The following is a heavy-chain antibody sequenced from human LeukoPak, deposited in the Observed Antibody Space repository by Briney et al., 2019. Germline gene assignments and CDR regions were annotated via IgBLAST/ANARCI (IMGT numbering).Heavy chain of an antibody. CDR1: GYNFTTYD. D-gene: IGHD2-21*01. V-gene: IGHV1-18*01. CDR2: ISTYNDYT. J-gene: IGHJ5*02. CDR3: ARRGSGIHMTKKYTWFDP. Sequence: VASVKVSCKTSGYNFTTYDITWVRQAPGQGLEWMGWISTYNDYTNYAQKLQGRVTMTTDPSTNTAYIELRNLRSDDTAVYFCARRGSGIHMTKKYTWFDPWGQGTLVTVSS.